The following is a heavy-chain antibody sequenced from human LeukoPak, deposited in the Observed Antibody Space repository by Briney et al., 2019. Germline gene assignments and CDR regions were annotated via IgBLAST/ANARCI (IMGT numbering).Heavy chain of an antibody. CDR3: ARPQSSDFWSGYYFNF. Sequence: GRSLRLSCAASGFTFNSYTLHWVRQAPGKGLEWVAILSNDGNKEYYADSVRDRFTISRDNSKNTLYLQMNSLRPEDTAMYYCARPQSSDFWSGYYFNFWGLGTLVTVSS. CDR1: GFTFNSYT. V-gene: IGHV3-30-3*01. J-gene: IGHJ4*02. D-gene: IGHD3-3*01. CDR2: LSNDGNKE.